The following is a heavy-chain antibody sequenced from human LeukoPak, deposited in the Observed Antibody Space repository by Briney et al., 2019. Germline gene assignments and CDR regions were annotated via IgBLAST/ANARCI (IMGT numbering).Heavy chain of an antibody. CDR1: GASISTSAYY. J-gene: IGHJ2*01. CDR3: ARVYYSNSYDYWYFDL. D-gene: IGHD6-13*01. CDR2: IYYSGST. V-gene: IGHV4-39*07. Sequence: PSETLSLTCSVSGASISTSAYYWGWIRQPPGKGLEWIGSIYYSGSTYYNASLKSRVTISVDTSKNQFSLKLSSVTAADTAVYYCARVYYSNSYDYWYFDLWGRGTLVTVSS.